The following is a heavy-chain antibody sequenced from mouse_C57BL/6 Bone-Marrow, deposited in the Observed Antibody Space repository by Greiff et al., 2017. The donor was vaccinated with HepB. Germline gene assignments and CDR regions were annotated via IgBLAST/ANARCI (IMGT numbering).Heavy chain of an antibody. D-gene: IGHD1-1*01. V-gene: IGHV1-50*01. CDR2: IDPSDSYT. J-gene: IGHJ3*01. Sequence: QVQLQQPGAELVKPGASVKLSCKASGYTFTSYWMQWVKQRPGQGLEWIGEIDPSDSYTNYNQKFKGKATLTVDTSSSTAYMQLSSLTSEDSAVYYCARRYYGSSTWFAYLGQGTLVTVSA. CDR3: ARRYYGSSTWFAY. CDR1: GYTFTSYW.